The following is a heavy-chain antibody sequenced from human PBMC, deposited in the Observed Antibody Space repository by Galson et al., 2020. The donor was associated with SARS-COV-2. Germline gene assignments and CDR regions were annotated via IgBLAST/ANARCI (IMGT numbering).Heavy chain of an antibody. CDR1: GFTFSSYA. V-gene: IGHV3-23*01. Sequence: GESLKISCAASGFTFSSYAMSWVRQAPGKGLEWVSAISGSGGSTYYADSVKGRFTISRDNSKNTLYLQMNSLRAEDTAVYYCVRSPTLYGDPYDYYMDVWGKGTTVTISS. D-gene: IGHD4-17*01. CDR3: VRSPTLYGDPYDYYMDV. J-gene: IGHJ6*03. CDR2: ISGSGGST.